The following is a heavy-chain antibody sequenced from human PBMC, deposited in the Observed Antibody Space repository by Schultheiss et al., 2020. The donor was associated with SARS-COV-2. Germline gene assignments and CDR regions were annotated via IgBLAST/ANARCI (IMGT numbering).Heavy chain of an antibody. CDR1: GGSISSYY. V-gene: IGHV4-34*01. Sequence: SETLSLTCTVSGGSISSYYWSWIRQPPGKGLEWIGEINHSGSTNYNPSLKSRVTISVDTSKNQFSLKLSSVTAADTAVYYCARGYGSGSYYPSPRYYYYGMDVWGQGTTVTVSS. CDR3: ARGYGSGSYYPSPRYYYYGMDV. J-gene: IGHJ6*02. D-gene: IGHD3-10*01. CDR2: INHSGST.